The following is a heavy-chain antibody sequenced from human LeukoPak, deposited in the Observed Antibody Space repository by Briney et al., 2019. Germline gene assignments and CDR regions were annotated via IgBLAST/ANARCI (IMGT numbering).Heavy chain of an antibody. CDR3: ARGTMVRGVIAWFDP. CDR1: GGSISSGVYY. D-gene: IGHD3-10*01. Sequence: SETLSLTCTVSGGSISSGVYYWSWIRQPPGKGLEWIGYIYYSGSTYYNPSLKSRVTISVDTSKNQFSLKLSSVTAADTAVYYCARGTMVRGVIAWFDPWGQGTLVTVSS. J-gene: IGHJ5*02. V-gene: IGHV4-30-4*01. CDR2: IYYSGST.